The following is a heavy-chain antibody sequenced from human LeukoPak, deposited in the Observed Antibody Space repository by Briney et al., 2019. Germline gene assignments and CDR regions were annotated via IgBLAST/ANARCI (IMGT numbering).Heavy chain of an antibody. D-gene: IGHD3-22*01. CDR2: ISYDGDNK. J-gene: IGHJ4*02. V-gene: IGHV3-30*18. CDR1: GFTFRNYG. CDR3: AKHADYYDSSGSSYYFDY. Sequence: GGSLRLSCTASGFTFRNYGMHWVRQAPGRGLEWVAIISYDGDNKYYADSVKGRFTISRDNSKNTLYLQMNSLRAEDTAVYYCAKHADYYDSSGSSYYFDYWGQGALVTVSS.